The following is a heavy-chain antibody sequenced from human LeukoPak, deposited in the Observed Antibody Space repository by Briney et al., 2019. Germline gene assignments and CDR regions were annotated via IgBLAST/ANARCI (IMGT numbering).Heavy chain of an antibody. J-gene: IGHJ4*02. CDR3: ARQSVDGRYTFDY. V-gene: IGHV5-51*01. CDR2: INPRDSDT. Sequence: GESLKISCNVSGYSFTSYWIGWVRQMPGKGLEWMGIINPRDSDTKYSPSFQGQVTISVVKSISTAYLQWSSLKASDTAMYYCARQSVDGRYTFDYWGQGTLVTVSS. CDR1: GYSFTSYW. D-gene: IGHD3-16*02.